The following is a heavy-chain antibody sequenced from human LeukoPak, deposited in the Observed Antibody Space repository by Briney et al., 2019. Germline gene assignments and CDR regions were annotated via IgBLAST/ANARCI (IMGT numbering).Heavy chain of an antibody. J-gene: IGHJ4*02. CDR3: ARARAGYSSGWYAGGPFDY. CDR2: ISAYNGNT. Sequence: AASVKVSCKASGYTFTSYGISWVRQAPGQGLEWMGWISAYNGNTNYAQKLRGRVTMTTDTSTSTAYMELRSLRSDDTAVYYCARARAGYSSGWYAGGPFDYWGQGTLVTVSS. V-gene: IGHV1-18*01. CDR1: GYTFTSYG. D-gene: IGHD6-19*01.